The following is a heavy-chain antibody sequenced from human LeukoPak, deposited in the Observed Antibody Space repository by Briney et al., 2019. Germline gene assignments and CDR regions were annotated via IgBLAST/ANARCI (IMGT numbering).Heavy chain of an antibody. V-gene: IGHV3-7*01. Sequence: GGSLRLPCAASGFTFTNYWMSWVRQAPGRGLEWVASIDRDGSEKYYGDYVKGRFTISRDNAKNSVFLQMNSLRAEDTAVYFCARSAGVPDYEGQGTLVTVSS. J-gene: IGHJ4*02. CDR1: GFTFTNYW. D-gene: IGHD2-2*01. CDR2: IDRDGSEK. CDR3: ARSAGVPDY.